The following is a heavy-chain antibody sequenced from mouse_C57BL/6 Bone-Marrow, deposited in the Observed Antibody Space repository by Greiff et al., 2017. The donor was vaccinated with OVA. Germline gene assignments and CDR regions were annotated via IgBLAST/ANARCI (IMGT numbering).Heavy chain of an antibody. Sequence: EVKLVESGGGLVKPGGSLKLSCAASGFTFSSYAMSWVRQTPEKRLEWVATISDGGSYTYYPDNVKGRFTISRDNAKNNLYLQMSHLKSEDTAMYYCASDKYYYGSSPYWYFDVWGTGTTVTVSS. CDR1: GFTFSSYA. V-gene: IGHV5-4*03. J-gene: IGHJ1*03. D-gene: IGHD1-1*01. CDR2: ISDGGSYT. CDR3: ASDKYYYGSSPYWYFDV.